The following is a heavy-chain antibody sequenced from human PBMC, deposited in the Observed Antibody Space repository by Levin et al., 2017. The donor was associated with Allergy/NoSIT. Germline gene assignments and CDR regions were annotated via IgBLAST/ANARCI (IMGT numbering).Heavy chain of an antibody. J-gene: IGHJ4*02. D-gene: IGHD4-17*01. Sequence: GGSLRLSCAASGFTFSSYAMSWVRQAPGKGLEWVSAISGSGGSTYYADSVKGRFTISRDNSKNTLYLQMNSMRAEDTAVYYCAKELHPRVDYEYYFDYWGQGTLVTVSS. CDR1: GFTFSSYA. CDR3: AKELHPRVDYEYYFDY. CDR2: ISGSGGST. V-gene: IGHV3-23*01.